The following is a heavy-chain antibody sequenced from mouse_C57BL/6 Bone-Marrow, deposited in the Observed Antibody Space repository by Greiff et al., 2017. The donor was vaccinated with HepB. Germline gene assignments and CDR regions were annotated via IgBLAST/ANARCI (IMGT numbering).Heavy chain of an antibody. CDR2: ISNGGGST. Sequence: EVQRVESGGGLVQPGGSLKLSCAASGFTFSDYYMYWVRQTPEKRLEWVAYISNGGGSTYYPDTVKGRFTISRDNAKNTLYLQMSRLKSEDTAMYYCARQGSSPFAYWGQGTLVTVSA. D-gene: IGHD1-1*01. CDR3: ARQGSSPFAY. V-gene: IGHV5-12*01. J-gene: IGHJ3*01. CDR1: GFTFSDYY.